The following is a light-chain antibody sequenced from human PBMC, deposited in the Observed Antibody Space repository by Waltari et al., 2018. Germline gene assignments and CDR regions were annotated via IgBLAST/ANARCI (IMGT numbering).Light chain of an antibody. J-gene: IGKJ1*01. Sequence: IVFTQSPATLSLSPGDRATISCRASQTLSSSYLAWYQQKPGQAPRLLIYRTSSRATGIPDRFSGSGSGTDFSLTINRLEPEDSAVYYCQQYGSPLWSFGQGTKVEIK. CDR2: RTS. V-gene: IGKV3-20*01. CDR1: QTLSSSY. CDR3: QQYGSPLWS.